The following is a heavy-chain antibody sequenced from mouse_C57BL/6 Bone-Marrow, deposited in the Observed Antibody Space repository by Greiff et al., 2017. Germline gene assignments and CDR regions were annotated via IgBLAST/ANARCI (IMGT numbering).Heavy chain of an antibody. J-gene: IGHJ1*03. Sequence: QVQLKQSGPELVKPGASVKLSCKASGYTFTSYDINWVKQRTGQGLEWIGWIYPRDGSTKYYEKFSGKATFTVDTSSSTAYMQLHSLTSEDSAVYFCARDCASSYRYFDVWGTGTTVTGSS. D-gene: IGHD1-1*01. CDR3: ARDCASSYRYFDV. V-gene: IGHV1-85*01. CDR1: GYTFTSYD. CDR2: IYPRDGST.